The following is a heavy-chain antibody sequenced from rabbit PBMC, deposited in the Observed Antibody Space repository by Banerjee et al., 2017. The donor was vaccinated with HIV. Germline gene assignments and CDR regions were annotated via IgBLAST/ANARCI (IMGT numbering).Heavy chain of an antibody. CDR2: ISVTNGGT. CDR3: ARSYDISRAYSHYL. J-gene: IGHJ4*01. Sequence: ESGGGLVKPGASLTLTCTASGFSFSSGYYMCWVRQAPGKGLEWIAGISVTNGGTHYASWAKGRFTISKTSSTTVTLQMTSLTAADTATYFCARSYDISRAYSHYLWGPGTLVT. V-gene: IGHV1S40*01. CDR1: GFSFSSGYY. D-gene: IGHD8-1*01.